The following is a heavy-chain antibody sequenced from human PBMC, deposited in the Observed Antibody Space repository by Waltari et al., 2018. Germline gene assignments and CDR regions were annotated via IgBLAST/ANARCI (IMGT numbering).Heavy chain of an antibody. V-gene: IGHV3-53*01. CDR2: IYSAGRT. CDR1: GSIASANY. J-gene: IGHJ4*02. Sequence: EVQLVGSGGGLFQPGGSLRLSCAASGSIASANYMNWVRQAPGKWPQLVSVIYSAGRTYYADSVKGRFTISRDNTKNTVYLQMNNLKTEDTAVYYCARPGEGPSSHWGQGTLVTVSS. CDR3: ARPGEGPSSH. D-gene: IGHD4-17*01.